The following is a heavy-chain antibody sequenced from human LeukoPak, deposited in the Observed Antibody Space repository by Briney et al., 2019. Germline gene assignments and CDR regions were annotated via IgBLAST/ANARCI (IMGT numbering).Heavy chain of an antibody. Sequence: ASVTVSCKASGYTFTIYGISWVRQAPGQGLEWMGWISAYNGNTNYAQKLQGRVTMTTDTSTSTAYMELRSLRSDDTAVYYCAKNQGVAVATNWFDHWGQGTLVTVSS. CDR2: ISAYNGNT. CDR3: AKNQGVAVATNWFDH. V-gene: IGHV1-18*01. CDR1: GYTFTIYG. D-gene: IGHD6-19*01. J-gene: IGHJ5*02.